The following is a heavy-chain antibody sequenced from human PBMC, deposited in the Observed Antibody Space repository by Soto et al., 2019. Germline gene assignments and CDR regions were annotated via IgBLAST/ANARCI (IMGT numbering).Heavy chain of an antibody. CDR2: ISWNSGSI. J-gene: IGHJ6*02. D-gene: IGHD6-13*01. Sequence: GGSLRLSCAASGFTFDDYAMHWVRQAPGKGLEWVSGISWNSGSIGYADSVKGRFTISRDNAKNSLYLQMNSLRAEDTALYYCAKDIGSSSWYLDYYGMDVWGQGTTVTVSS. CDR1: GFTFDDYA. CDR3: AKDIGSSSWYLDYYGMDV. V-gene: IGHV3-9*01.